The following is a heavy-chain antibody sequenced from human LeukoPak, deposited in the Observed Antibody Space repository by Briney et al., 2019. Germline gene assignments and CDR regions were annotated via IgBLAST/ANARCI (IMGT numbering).Heavy chain of an antibody. Sequence: PGGSLRLSCAASGFTFRNLHMNWVRQAPGKGLEWVSGINWNGDSTGYADSVKGRFTISRDNAKNSLYLRMNSLRAEDTALYYCARDGYCSGGSCFLYYYYYMDVWGKGTTVTVSS. CDR2: INWNGDST. CDR1: GFTFRNLH. V-gene: IGHV3-20*04. CDR3: ARDGYCSGGSCFLYYYYYMDV. J-gene: IGHJ6*03. D-gene: IGHD2-15*01.